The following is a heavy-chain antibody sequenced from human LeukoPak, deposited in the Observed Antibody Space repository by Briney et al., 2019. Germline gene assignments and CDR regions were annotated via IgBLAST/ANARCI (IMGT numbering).Heavy chain of an antibody. Sequence: PSETLSLTCAVYSGSFSGYCWSWIRQPPGKGLEWIGEINHSGSTNYNPSLKSRVTISVDTSKNQFSLKLSSVTAADTAVYYCARGVRIQLWLLLNWFDPWGQGTMVTVSS. J-gene: IGHJ5*02. CDR1: SGSFSGYC. CDR3: ARGVRIQLWLLLNWFDP. CDR2: INHSGST. D-gene: IGHD5-18*01. V-gene: IGHV4-34*01.